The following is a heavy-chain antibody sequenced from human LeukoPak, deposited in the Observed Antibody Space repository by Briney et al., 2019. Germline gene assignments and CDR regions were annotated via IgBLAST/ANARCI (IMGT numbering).Heavy chain of an antibody. J-gene: IGHJ4*02. D-gene: IGHD3-10*02. CDR3: TRDAYMLGKY. V-gene: IGHV3-49*03. Sequence: GGSLRLSCTASGFTFGGYAMSWFRQAPGKGLEWVGFIRSEAFGGTTEYAASVKGRFTMSRDDSKSIAYLQMNSLKTEDTAVYYCTRDAYMLGKYWGQGTLVTVSS. CDR1: GFTFGGYA. CDR2: IRSEAFGGTT.